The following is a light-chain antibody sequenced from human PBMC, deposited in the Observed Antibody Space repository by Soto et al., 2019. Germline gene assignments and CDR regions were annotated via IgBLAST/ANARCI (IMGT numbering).Light chain of an antibody. V-gene: IGKV3-11*01. Sequence: EIVLIQSPATLSLSPGERATLSCRASQSVSSNLAWYQQNPGQAPRLLIFDASNRATGIPARFSGGGSGTDFILTISSLEPEDFAVYYCQQHSNWPLTFGGGTKV. CDR2: DAS. J-gene: IGKJ4*01. CDR1: QSVSSN. CDR3: QQHSNWPLT.